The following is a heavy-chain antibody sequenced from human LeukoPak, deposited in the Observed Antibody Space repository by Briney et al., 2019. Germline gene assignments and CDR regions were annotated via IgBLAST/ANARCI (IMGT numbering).Heavy chain of an antibody. CDR3: ASRGYSYGPAGDY. V-gene: IGHV3-21*01. CDR1: GFTFRDYA. CDR2: ISSSSSYI. D-gene: IGHD5-18*01. Sequence: GGSLRLSCAASGFTFRDYAMTWVRQAPGKGPEWVSSISSSSSYIYYADSVKGRFTISRDNAKNSLYLQMNSLRAEDTAVYYCASRGYSYGPAGDYWGQGTLVTVSS. J-gene: IGHJ4*02.